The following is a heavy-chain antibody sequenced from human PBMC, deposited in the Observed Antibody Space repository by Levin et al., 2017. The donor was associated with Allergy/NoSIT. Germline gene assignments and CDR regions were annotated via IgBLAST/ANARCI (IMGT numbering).Heavy chain of an antibody. J-gene: IGHJ6*02. Sequence: PSETLSLTCTVSGGSISTYYWSWIRQPPGKGLEWIGYIYYSGSTNYNPSLKSRVTISVDTSKNQFSLRLSSVTAADTAVYYCVRGVVTSSGGYYGLDVWGQGTTVTVSS. CDR3: VRGVVTSSGGYYGLDV. D-gene: IGHD6-6*01. V-gene: IGHV4-59*01. CDR1: GGSISTYY. CDR2: IYYSGST.